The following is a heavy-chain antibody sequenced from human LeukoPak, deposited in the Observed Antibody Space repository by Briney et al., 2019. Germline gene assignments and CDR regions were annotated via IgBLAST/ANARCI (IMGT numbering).Heavy chain of an antibody. CDR2: ISYDGSNK. CDR3: ARGLAITIFGPGYLTPHDASDI. CDR1: GFTFSSYA. Sequence: GRSLRLSCAASGFTFSSYAMHWVRQAPGKGLEWVAVISYDGSNKYYADSVKGRFTISRDNSKNTLYLQMNSLRAEDTAVYYCARGLAITIFGPGYLTPHDASDIWGQGTMVTVSS. J-gene: IGHJ3*02. V-gene: IGHV3-30-3*01. D-gene: IGHD3-3*01.